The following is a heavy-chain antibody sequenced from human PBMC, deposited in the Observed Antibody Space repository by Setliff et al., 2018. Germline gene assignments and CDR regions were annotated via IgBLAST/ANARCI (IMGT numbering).Heavy chain of an antibody. Sequence: GGSLRLSCAASGFNFSSYGMHWVRQAPGKGLEWVAAIWFDGSNHYYVDSVKGRFIISRDNSKNTLYLQMNSLRAEDTAVYYCARDRLGNSGWFDFDFWGQGTQVTVSS. D-gene: IGHD6-19*01. CDR2: IWFDGSNH. CDR3: ARDRLGNSGWFDFDF. CDR1: GFNFSSYG. V-gene: IGHV3-33*01. J-gene: IGHJ4*02.